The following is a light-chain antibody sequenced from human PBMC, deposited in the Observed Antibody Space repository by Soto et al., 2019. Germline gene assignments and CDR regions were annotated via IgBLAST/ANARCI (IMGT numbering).Light chain of an antibody. J-gene: IGKJ1*01. CDR3: QQYGSTPWT. V-gene: IGKV3-20*01. CDR2: GAS. CDR1: QSVSSSY. Sequence: EIVLTQSPGTLSLSPGERATLSCRASQSVSSSYLAWYQQKPGQAPRLLIYGASSRATGIPDRFSGSGSGTHFTLTISRLEPEDFAVYYCQQYGSTPWTFGRGTKVDIK.